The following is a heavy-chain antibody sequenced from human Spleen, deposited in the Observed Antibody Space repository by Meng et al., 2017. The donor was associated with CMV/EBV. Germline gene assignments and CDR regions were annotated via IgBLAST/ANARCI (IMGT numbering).Heavy chain of an antibody. CDR3: ARAQYTLLYKAGMDV. D-gene: IGHD2-2*02. CDR2: ISWNSGTI. V-gene: IGHV3-9*01. J-gene: IGHJ6*02. CDR1: GFSFNKYA. Sequence: SLKISCTASGFSFNKYAMYWVRQAPGEGLEWVADISWNSGTIGYADSVKGRFTISRDNAKNSLYLQMNSLRTEDTALYYCARAQYTLLYKAGMDVWGQGTTVTVSS.